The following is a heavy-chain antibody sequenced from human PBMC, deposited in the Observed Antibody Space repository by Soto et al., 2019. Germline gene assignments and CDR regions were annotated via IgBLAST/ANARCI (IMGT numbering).Heavy chain of an antibody. D-gene: IGHD3-16*01. CDR2: TSYDGSEK. CDR1: GFTFRSYV. V-gene: IGHV3-30*19. J-gene: IGHJ1*01. CDR3: ARWGTTGGLDV. Sequence: QVQLVESGGGVVQPGTSLRVSCVGSGFTFRSYVIHWVRQAPGKGLEWVALTSYDGSEKYYGDSVRGRFTISRDNSRNTVDLQMDSLRPEDTALYFCARWGTTGGLDVWGQGTLVSVSS.